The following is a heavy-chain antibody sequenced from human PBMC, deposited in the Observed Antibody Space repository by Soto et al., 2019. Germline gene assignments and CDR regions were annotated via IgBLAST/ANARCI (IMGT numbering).Heavy chain of an antibody. CDR2: IGVSADNT. J-gene: IGHJ4*02. CDR3: ANRGRYYFDF. D-gene: IGHD3-9*01. V-gene: IGHV3-23*01. Sequence: EVQLLESGGGLEQPGGSLGLSCAASGFTFSNYAMGWVRQAPGKGLEWVSTIGVSADNTYYADSVKGRFTISRDNFKNTLYLQMNSLRAEDTAVYYCANRGRYYFDFWGQGTLVTVSS. CDR1: GFTFSNYA.